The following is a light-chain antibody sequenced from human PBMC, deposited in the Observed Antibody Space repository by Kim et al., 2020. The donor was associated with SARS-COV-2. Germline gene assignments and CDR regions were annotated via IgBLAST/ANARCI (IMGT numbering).Light chain of an antibody. CDR2: AAS. CDR1: QAIRND. J-gene: IGKJ1*01. Sequence: ASVGGRVTITCRASQAIRNDLAWYQQKPGKAPKFLIYAASTLESGVPSRFSGSGSGTDFTLTISSLQPEDFATYYCLQDYNYPWTFGQGTKVDIK. CDR3: LQDYNYPWT. V-gene: IGKV1-6*01.